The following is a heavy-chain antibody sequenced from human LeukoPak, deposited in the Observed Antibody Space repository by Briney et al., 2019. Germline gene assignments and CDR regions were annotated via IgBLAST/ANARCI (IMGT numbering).Heavy chain of an antibody. Sequence: SETLSLTCTVSGGSISSYYWSWIRQPPGKGLEWIGYIYYSGSTNYNPSLKSRVTISVDTSKNQFSLKLSSVTPEDTAVYYCARARPSAAGVGTFDYWGQGTLVTVSS. CDR1: GGSISSYY. CDR2: IYYSGST. J-gene: IGHJ4*02. CDR3: ARARPSAAGVGTFDY. D-gene: IGHD6-13*01. V-gene: IGHV4-59*12.